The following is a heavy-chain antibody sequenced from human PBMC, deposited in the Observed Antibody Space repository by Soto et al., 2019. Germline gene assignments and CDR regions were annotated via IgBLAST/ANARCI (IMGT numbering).Heavy chain of an antibody. Sequence: GGSLRLSCAASGFTFDDYAMHWVRQAPGKGLEWVSGISWNSGSIGYADSVKGRFTISRDNAKNSLYLQMNSLRAEDTALYYCAKNVDPNDNYVLDYWGQGTLVTVSP. D-gene: IGHD1-1*01. CDR1: GFTFDDYA. CDR3: AKNVDPNDNYVLDY. J-gene: IGHJ4*02. V-gene: IGHV3-9*01. CDR2: ISWNSGSI.